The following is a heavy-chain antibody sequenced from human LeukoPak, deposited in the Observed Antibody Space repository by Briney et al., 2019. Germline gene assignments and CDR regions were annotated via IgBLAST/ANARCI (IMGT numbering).Heavy chain of an antibody. Sequence: GGSLRLSCAASGFTFSSYAMHWVRQAPGKGLEWVAVISYDGSNKYYADSVKGRFTISSDNSKNTLYLQMNSLRAEDTAVYYCARARFLEWLLDYWGQGTLVTVSS. J-gene: IGHJ4*02. D-gene: IGHD3-3*01. CDR1: GFTFSSYA. V-gene: IGHV3-30*04. CDR2: ISYDGSNK. CDR3: ARARFLEWLLDY.